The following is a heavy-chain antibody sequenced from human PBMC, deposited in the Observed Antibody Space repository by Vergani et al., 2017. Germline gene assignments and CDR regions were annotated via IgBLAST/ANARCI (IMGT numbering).Heavy chain of an antibody. D-gene: IGHD3-3*01. CDR2: ISYDGSNK. Sequence: QVQLVESGGGVVQPGRSLRLSCAASGFTFSSYGMHWVRQAPGKGLEWVAVISYDGSNKYYADSVKGRFTISSDNSKNTLYLQMNSLRAEDTAVYYCARGLRFLEWLSHYYYYGMDVWGQGTTVTVSS. CDR3: ARGLRFLEWLSHYYYYGMDV. J-gene: IGHJ6*02. CDR1: GFTFSSYG. V-gene: IGHV3-30*03.